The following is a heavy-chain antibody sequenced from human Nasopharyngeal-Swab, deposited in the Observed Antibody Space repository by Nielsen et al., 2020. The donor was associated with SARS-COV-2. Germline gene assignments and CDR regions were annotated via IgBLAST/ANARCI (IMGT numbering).Heavy chain of an antibody. CDR2: IKHDGSQK. CDR1: GFTFSSYW. J-gene: IGHJ6*02. Sequence: GGSLRLSCAASGFTFSSYWMTWVRQAPGKGLEWVANIKHDGSQKYYVDSVKGRFSISRDNGKNSLDLQMNSLGVDDTAVYYCARDQIGTTMIREVLKRYYYGMDVWGRGTTVTVSS. V-gene: IGHV3-7*03. CDR3: ARDQIGTTMIREVLKRYYYGMDV. D-gene: IGHD3-10*01.